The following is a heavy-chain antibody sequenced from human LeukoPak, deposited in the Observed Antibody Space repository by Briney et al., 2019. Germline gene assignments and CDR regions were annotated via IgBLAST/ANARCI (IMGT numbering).Heavy chain of an antibody. V-gene: IGHV1-18*01. CDR1: GYTFTSYD. D-gene: IGHD3-22*01. CDR3: ARDHSRNWFDP. CDR2: ISTYNGNT. Sequence: GASVRVSCKASGYTFTSYDISWVRQAPGQGLEWMGWISTYNGNTNYAQKLQGRVTMTTDTITTTAYMELRSLRSDDTAVYYCARDHSRNWFDPWGQGTLPTVSS. J-gene: IGHJ5*02.